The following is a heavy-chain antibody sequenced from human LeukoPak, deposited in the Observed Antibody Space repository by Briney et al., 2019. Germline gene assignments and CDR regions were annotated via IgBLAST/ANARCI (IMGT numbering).Heavy chain of an antibody. CDR3: ARGGRAVASNWFDP. CDR1: GGSISSGGYY. Sequence: SSQTLSLTCTVSGGSISSGGYYWSWIRQPPGKGLEWIGYIYYSGNTNHNPSLKSRVTISVDTSKNQFSLKLSSVTAADTAVYYCARGGRAVASNWFDPWGQGTLVTVSS. D-gene: IGHD6-19*01. J-gene: IGHJ5*02. CDR2: IYYSGNT. V-gene: IGHV4-61*08.